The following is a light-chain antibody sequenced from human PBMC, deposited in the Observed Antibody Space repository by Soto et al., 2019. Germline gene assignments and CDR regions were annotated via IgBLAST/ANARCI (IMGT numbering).Light chain of an antibody. J-gene: IGLJ2*01. CDR3: SSYAGSNNLL. CDR1: SRDIGGYDF. Sequence: QSALTQPPSASGSPGQSVTISCTGTSRDIGGYDFVSWYQQHPGKAHKLLIYDVIKRPSGVPERFSGSKSGNTASLPVSGLLYDDEADYYCSSYAGSNNLLFGGGTKLTVL. CDR2: DVI. V-gene: IGLV2-8*01.